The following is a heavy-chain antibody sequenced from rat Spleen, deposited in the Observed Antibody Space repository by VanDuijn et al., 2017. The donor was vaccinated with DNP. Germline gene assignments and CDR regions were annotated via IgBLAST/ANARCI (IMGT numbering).Heavy chain of an antibody. Sequence: EVQLVESGGGLVQPGRSLKLSCAASGFTYSNYVMAWVSQAPTKGLEWVASISTGCGNTYYRDSVKGRFTISRDNAKNTLYLQMDSLRSEDTATYYCARGSTEGYWYFDFWGPGTMVTVSS. CDR3: ARGSTEGYWYFDF. CDR2: ISTGCGNT. V-gene: IGHV5S13*01. D-gene: IGHD1-11*01. CDR1: GFTYSNYV. J-gene: IGHJ1*01.